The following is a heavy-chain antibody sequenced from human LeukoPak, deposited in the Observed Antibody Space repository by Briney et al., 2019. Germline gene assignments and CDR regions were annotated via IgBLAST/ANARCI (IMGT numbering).Heavy chain of an antibody. J-gene: IGHJ4*02. D-gene: IGHD3-22*01. CDR1: RGTFSSYA. V-gene: IGHV1-69*13. CDR2: ILPVFGTA. CDR3: ARDGDFYDGSGYSGGYYFDY. Sequence: GASVKVSCKASRGTFSSYAISWVRQAPGQGLKWMGGILPVFGTANYPHKFQGRVTITAHESTSTAYMELRSLRSEDTAVYYCARDGDFYDGSGYSGGYYFDYWGQGTLVTVSS.